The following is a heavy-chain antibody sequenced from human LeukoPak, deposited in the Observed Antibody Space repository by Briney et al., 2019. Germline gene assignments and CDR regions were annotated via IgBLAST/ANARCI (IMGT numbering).Heavy chain of an antibody. Sequence: ASVKVSCKASGYTFTVYYMHWVRQAPGQGREWMGWINPNSGGTNCAQKFQGRVTMTRDTSISTAYMELSRLRSDDTAVYYCARGGDYRLGYFDLWGRGTLVTVSP. CDR2: INPNSGGT. J-gene: IGHJ2*01. CDR3: ARGGDYRLGYFDL. V-gene: IGHV1-2*02. CDR1: GYTFTVYY. D-gene: IGHD4-17*01.